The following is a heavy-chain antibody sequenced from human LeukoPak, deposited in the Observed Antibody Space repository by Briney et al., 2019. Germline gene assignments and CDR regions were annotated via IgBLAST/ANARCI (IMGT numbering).Heavy chain of an antibody. D-gene: IGHD2-2*01. CDR2: IYTSGST. J-gene: IGHJ4*02. CDR3: ARGYCSSTSCPWVDY. V-gene: IGHV4-4*07. Sequence: SETLSLTCTVSGGSISGYYWSWIRQPAGKGLEWIGRIYTSGSTNYNPSLKSRVTMSVGTSKNQFSLKLSSVTAADTAVYYCARGYCSSTSCPWVDYWGQGTLVTVSS. CDR1: GGSISGYY.